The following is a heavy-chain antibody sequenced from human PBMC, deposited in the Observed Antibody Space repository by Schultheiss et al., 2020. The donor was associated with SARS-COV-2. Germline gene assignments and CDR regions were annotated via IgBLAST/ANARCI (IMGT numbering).Heavy chain of an antibody. CDR2: IYPGDSDT. CDR3: AAPGKGRSYYYYGMDV. V-gene: IGHV5-51*01. Sequence: GESLKISCKGSGYSFTSYWIGWVRQMPGKGLEWMGIIYPGDSDTRYSPFFQGQVTISADKSISTAYLQWSSLKASDTAMYYCAAPGKGRSYYYYGMDVWGQGTTVTVSS. D-gene: IGHD3-10*01. J-gene: IGHJ6*02. CDR1: GYSFTSYW.